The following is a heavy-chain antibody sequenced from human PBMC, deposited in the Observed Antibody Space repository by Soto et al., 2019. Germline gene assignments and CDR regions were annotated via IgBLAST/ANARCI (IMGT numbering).Heavy chain of an antibody. CDR2: ISSSGSTI. D-gene: IGHD3-3*01. Sequence: QVQLVESGGGLVKPGGSLRLSCAASGFTFSDYYMSWIRQAPGKGLEWVSYISSSGSTIYYADSVKGRFTISRDNAKNSWYLQMNSLRAEATAVYYCARVIDFGSGYHQYYFDYGAQGTLVTVSS. J-gene: IGHJ4*02. CDR1: GFTFSDYY. CDR3: ARVIDFGSGYHQYYFDY. V-gene: IGHV3-11*01.